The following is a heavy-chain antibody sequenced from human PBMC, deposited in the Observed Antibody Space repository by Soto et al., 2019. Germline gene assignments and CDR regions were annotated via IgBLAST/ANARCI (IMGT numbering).Heavy chain of an antibody. CDR3: ARESRFLEWLSLNSSDP. J-gene: IGHJ5*02. V-gene: IGHV3-48*02. Sequence: GGSLRLSCAASGFTFSSHSMNWVRQAPGKGLEWVSYISSSSSTIFYSDSVKGRFTISRDNAKNSLYLQMNSLRDEDTAVYYCARESRFLEWLSLNSSDPWGQGTLVTVSS. CDR2: ISSSSSTI. D-gene: IGHD3-3*01. CDR1: GFTFSSHS.